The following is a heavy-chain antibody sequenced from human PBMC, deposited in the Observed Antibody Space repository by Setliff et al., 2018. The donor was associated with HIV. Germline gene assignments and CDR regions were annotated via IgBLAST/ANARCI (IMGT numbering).Heavy chain of an antibody. CDR3: ASAYCSSTSCYVRWGDGMDV. CDR2: ITPSLGTA. CDR1: GDTFSNYA. V-gene: IGHV1-69*05. J-gene: IGHJ6*02. Sequence: SVTVSCKASGDTFSNYALSWVRPAPGQGLEWMGGITPSLGTASYAQKVQGRVTITTDEYTSTAYMELSSLRSEDTAMYYCASAYCSSTSCYVRWGDGMDVWGQGTTVTVSS. D-gene: IGHD2-2*01.